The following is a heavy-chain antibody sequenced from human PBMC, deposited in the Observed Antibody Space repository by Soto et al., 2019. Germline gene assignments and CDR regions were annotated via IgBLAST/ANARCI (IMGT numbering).Heavy chain of an antibody. CDR3: ARDCSGGSCYP. CDR2: IIPIFGTA. V-gene: IGHV1-69*01. Sequence: PVKLSCKPAGCTFSGDARSRGRQAPGQGLEWMGGIIPIFGTANYAQKFQGRVTITADESTSTAYMELSSLRSEDTAVYYCARDCSGGSCYPWGQGLLVTVPA. J-gene: IGHJ5*02. D-gene: IGHD2-15*01. CDR1: GCTFSGDA.